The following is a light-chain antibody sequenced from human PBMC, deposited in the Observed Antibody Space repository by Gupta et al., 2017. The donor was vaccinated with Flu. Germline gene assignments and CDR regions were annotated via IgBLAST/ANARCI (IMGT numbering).Light chain of an antibody. Sequence: DIVMTQSPLSLPVTPGEPASISCRSSQSLLHSNGYNYWDWYLQKPGQSPQVLIYLGSNRASGVPDRFSGSGSGTDFTLRISRVEAEDIGVYYCIQALQTPYSFGQGTKLEIK. J-gene: IGKJ2*03. CDR2: LGS. V-gene: IGKV2-28*01. CDR3: IQALQTPYS. CDR1: QSLLHSNGYNY.